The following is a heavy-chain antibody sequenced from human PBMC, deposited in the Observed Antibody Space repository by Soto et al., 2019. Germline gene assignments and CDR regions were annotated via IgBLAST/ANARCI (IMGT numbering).Heavy chain of an antibody. D-gene: IGHD3-22*01. CDR2: IIPIFGTA. V-gene: IGHV1-69*01. Sequence: QVQLVQSGAEVKKPGSSVKVSCKASGGTFSSYAISWVRQAPGQGLEWMGGIIPIFGTANYAQKFQGRVTITADESTSPAYMELSSLRSEDTAVYYCARDEGRALPHYDDSSAERANSYYYYGMDVWGQGTTVTVSS. CDR1: GGTFSSYA. J-gene: IGHJ6*02. CDR3: ARDEGRALPHYDDSSAERANSYYYYGMDV.